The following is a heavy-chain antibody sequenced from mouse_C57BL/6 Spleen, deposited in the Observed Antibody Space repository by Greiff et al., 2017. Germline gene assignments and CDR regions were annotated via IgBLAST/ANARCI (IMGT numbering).Heavy chain of an antibody. Sequence: QVQLQQPGAELVRPGSSVKLSCKASGYTFTSYWMHWVKQRPIQGLEWIGNIDPSDSETHYNQKFKDKATLTVDKSSSTSYMQLSSLTSEDSAVYYCAREGYYGSSYWYVDVWGTGTTVTVSS. CDR2: IDPSDSET. V-gene: IGHV1-52*01. CDR3: AREGYYGSSYWYVDV. D-gene: IGHD1-1*01. CDR1: GYTFTSYW. J-gene: IGHJ1*03.